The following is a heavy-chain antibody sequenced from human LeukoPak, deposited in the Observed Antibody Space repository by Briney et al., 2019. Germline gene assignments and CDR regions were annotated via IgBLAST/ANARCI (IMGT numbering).Heavy chain of an antibody. D-gene: IGHD6-13*01. CDR1: GGSISSGSYY. J-gene: IGHJ3*02. V-gene: IGHV4-61*02. Sequence: SETLSLTCTVSGGSISSGSYYWSWIRQPAGKGLEWIGRIYTSGSTNYNPSLKSRVTISVDTSKNQFSLKLSSVTAADTAVYYCARVAPLASAFDIWGQGTMVTVSS. CDR2: IYTSGST. CDR3: ARVAPLASAFDI.